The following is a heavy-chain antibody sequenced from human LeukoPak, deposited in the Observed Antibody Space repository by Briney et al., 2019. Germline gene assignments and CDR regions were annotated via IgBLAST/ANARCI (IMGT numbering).Heavy chain of an antibody. CDR3: ARESRWSGWETYNWFDP. Sequence: GGSLRLSCAASGFTFSNYGMHWVRQAPGKGMEWVAFIRYDGSNKYYADSVKGRFTISGDNSKNTLYLQMNSLRAEDTAVYYCARESRWSGWETYNWFDPWGQGTLVTVSP. D-gene: IGHD6-19*01. V-gene: IGHV3-30*02. CDR2: IRYDGSNK. CDR1: GFTFSNYG. J-gene: IGHJ5*02.